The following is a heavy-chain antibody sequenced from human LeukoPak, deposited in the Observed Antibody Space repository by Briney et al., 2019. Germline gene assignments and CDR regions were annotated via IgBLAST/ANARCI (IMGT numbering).Heavy chain of an antibody. D-gene: IGHD1-1*01. CDR1: GFTFSSYG. CDR3: AKDDERLAIDY. J-gene: IGHJ4*02. CDR2: IRYDGSNK. Sequence: RGSLRLSCAASGFTFSSYGMHWVRQAPGKGLEWVAFIRYDGSNKYYADSVKGRFTISRANSKNTLYLQMHSLRAEDTAVYYCAKDDERLAIDYWGQGTLVTVSS. V-gene: IGHV3-30*02.